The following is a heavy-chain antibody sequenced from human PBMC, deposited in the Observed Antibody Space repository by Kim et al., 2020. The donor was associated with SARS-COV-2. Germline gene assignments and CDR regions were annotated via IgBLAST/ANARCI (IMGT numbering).Heavy chain of an antibody. D-gene: IGHD3-9*01. CDR2: IYTSGST. V-gene: IGHV4-61*02. J-gene: IGHJ6*02. Sequence: SETLSLTCTVSGGSISSGSYYWSWIRQPAGKGLEWIGRIYTSGSTNYNPSLKSRVTISVDTSKNQFSLKLSSVTAADTAVYYCARAGLGLSLDFDWSPYYYYGMDVWGQGTTVTVSS. CDR1: GGSISSGSYY. CDR3: ARAGLGLSLDFDWSPYYYYGMDV.